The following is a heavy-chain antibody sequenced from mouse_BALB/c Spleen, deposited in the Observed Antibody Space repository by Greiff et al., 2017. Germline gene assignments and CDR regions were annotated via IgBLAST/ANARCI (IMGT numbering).Heavy chain of an antibody. V-gene: IGHV1-4*01. CDR3: ARRGAGSPPSYYAMDY. CDR1: GYTFTSYT. D-gene: IGHD3-3*01. J-gene: IGHJ4*01. CDR2: INPSSGYT. Sequence: QVQLQQSGAELARPGASVKMSCKASGYTFTSYTMHWVKQRPGQGLEWIGYINPSSGYTNYNQKFKDKATLTADKSSSTAYMQLSSLTSEDSAVYYCARRGAGSPPSYYAMDYWGQGTSVTVSS.